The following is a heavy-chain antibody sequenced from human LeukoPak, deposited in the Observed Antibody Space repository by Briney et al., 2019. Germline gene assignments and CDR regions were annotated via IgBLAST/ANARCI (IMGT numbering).Heavy chain of an antibody. CDR2: IYYSGST. J-gene: IGHJ4*02. CDR1: GGSISSSSYY. V-gene: IGHV4-39*07. CDR3: ARSVVATIGLFDY. Sequence: SETLSLTCTVSGGSISSSSYYWGWIRQPPGKGLEWIGSIYYSGSTYYNPSLKSRVTISVDTSKNQFSLKLSSVTAADTAVYYCARSVVATIGLFDYWGQGTLVTVSS. D-gene: IGHD5-12*01.